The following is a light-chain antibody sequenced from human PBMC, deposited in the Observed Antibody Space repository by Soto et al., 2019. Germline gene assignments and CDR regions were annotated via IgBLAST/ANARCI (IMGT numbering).Light chain of an antibody. CDR3: SSFTSSNTWV. J-gene: IGLJ3*02. CDR2: EVS. V-gene: IGLV2-14*01. Sequence: QSALSQPASVSGSPGQSINISCTGTSSDVGGYNYVSWYQQHPGKAPKLMIYEVSNRPSGVSNRFSGSKSGNTASLTISGLQADDEAYYYCSSFTSSNTWVFGGGTKLTVL. CDR1: SSDVGGYNY.